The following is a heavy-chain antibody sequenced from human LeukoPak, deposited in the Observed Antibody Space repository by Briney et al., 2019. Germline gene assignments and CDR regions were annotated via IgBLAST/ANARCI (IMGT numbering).Heavy chain of an antibody. Sequence: GGSLRLSCAASGFTFSFYAMSWVRQAPGKGLEWVAGITSSGNTTYYADPVKGRFTISRDNSKNTLYLQMNSLRAEDTAVYYCATEDIVVVVAATRPDNYWGQGTLVTVSS. CDR1: GFTFSFYA. CDR2: ITSSGNTT. D-gene: IGHD2-15*01. V-gene: IGHV3-23*01. J-gene: IGHJ4*02. CDR3: ATEDIVVVVAATRPDNY.